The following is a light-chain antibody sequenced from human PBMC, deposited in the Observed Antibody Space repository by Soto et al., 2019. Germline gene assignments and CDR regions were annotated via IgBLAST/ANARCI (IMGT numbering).Light chain of an antibody. Sequence: QSVLTQPPSASGSPGQSVTIYCTGTSSDVGGYNYVSWYQQHPGKAPKLIIYEVTKRPSGVPDRFSGSKSGNTASLTVSGLLAEDEADYYCSSHAGIINVVFGGGTQLTVL. V-gene: IGLV2-8*01. J-gene: IGLJ3*02. CDR3: SSHAGIINVV. CDR1: SSDVGGYNY. CDR2: EVT.